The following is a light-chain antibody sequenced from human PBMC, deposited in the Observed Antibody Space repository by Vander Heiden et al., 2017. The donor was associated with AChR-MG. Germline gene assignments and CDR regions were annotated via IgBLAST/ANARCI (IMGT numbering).Light chain of an antibody. CDR1: SSNIGSNY. V-gene: IGLV1-47*03. J-gene: IGLJ1*01. Sequence: QSVLTQPPSASGTPGQRVTISCSGSSSNIGSNYVYWYQQLPGTAPKLRSYRNNQRPSGVPDRFSGSKSGTSASLAISGLWSEDEADFYCAAWDDRLSGYVFGTGTKVTVL. CDR3: AAWDDRLSGYV. CDR2: RNN.